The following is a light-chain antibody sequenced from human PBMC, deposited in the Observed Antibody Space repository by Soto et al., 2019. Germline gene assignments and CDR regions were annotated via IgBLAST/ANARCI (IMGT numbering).Light chain of an antibody. J-gene: IGKJ1*01. CDR3: QQYNDWPT. CDR2: GAS. CDR1: QSVSSN. Sequence: EILMTQSPATLSLSVGERVPLSCRASQSVSSNLAWYQLKPGQAPSLLIYGASTRATGIPARFSVIVSGKECTLTISILHSEDFAGYYCQQYNDWPTFGQGTKV. V-gene: IGKV3-15*01.